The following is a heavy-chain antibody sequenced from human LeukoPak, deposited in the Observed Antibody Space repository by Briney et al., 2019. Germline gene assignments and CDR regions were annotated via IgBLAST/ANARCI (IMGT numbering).Heavy chain of an antibody. D-gene: IGHD6-6*01. Sequence: GGSLRLSCAASGFTFSSYSMNWVRQAPGKGLEWVSYISSSSSTIYYADSVKSRFTISRDNAKNSLYLQMNSLRAEDTAVYYCARAKYSSSPGMGNYYYYCMDVWGKGTTVTVSS. V-gene: IGHV3-48*04. CDR2: ISSSSSTI. J-gene: IGHJ6*03. CDR1: GFTFSSYS. CDR3: ARAKYSSSPGMGNYYYYCMDV.